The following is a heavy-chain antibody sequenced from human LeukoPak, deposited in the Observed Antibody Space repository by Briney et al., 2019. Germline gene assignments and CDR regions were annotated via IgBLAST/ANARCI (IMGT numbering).Heavy chain of an antibody. V-gene: IGHV3-30*04. CDR3: ARVLWRDYGSGSSYYYYGMDV. J-gene: IGHJ6*02. Sequence: PGGSLRLSCAASGFTFSSYAMHWVRQAPGKGLEWVAVISYDGSNKYYADSVKGRFTISRDNSKNTLYLQMNSLRAEDTAVYYYARVLWRDYGSGSSYYYYGMDVWGQGTTVTVSS. CDR1: GFTFSSYA. D-gene: IGHD3-10*01. CDR2: ISYDGSNK.